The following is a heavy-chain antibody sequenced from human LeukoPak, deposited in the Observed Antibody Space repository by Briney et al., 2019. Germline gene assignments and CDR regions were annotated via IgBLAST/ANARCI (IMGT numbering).Heavy chain of an antibody. V-gene: IGHV3-23*01. CDR1: GFTFSSYA. CDR2: ISGSGGST. Sequence: PGGSLRLSCAASGFTFSSYAMSWVRQAPGKGLEWVSAISGSGGSTYYADSVKGRFTISRDNAKNSLYLQMNSLRAEDTAVYYCASDLNYDSSGYSHFQHWGQGTLVTVSS. CDR3: ASDLNYDSSGYSHFQH. J-gene: IGHJ1*01. D-gene: IGHD3-22*01.